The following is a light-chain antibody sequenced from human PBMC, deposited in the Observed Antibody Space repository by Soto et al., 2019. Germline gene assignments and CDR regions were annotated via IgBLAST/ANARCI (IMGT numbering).Light chain of an antibody. V-gene: IGKV3-15*01. Sequence: IVLTQSPATLSVSPGASATLSYRASESVNNNLAWYQQKPGQAPRLLIYASYTRAAGFPARFSGSRSGTEFTLTISGLQSDDSAVYYCQHYNNRPLTFGHGTPLAIQ. CDR3: QHYNNRPLT. J-gene: IGKJ5*01. CDR1: ESVNNN. CDR2: ASY.